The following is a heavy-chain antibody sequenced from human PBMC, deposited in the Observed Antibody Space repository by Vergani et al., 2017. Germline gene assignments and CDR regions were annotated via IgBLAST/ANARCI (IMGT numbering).Heavy chain of an antibody. CDR1: GGSISSGSYY. V-gene: IGHV4-61*02. CDR2: FYTGGGT. J-gene: IGHJ6*02. D-gene: IGHD3-10*01. Sequence: QVQLQESGPGLVRPSQTLSLTCTVSGGSISSGSYYWSWFRQPAGKGLEWIGRFYTGGGTSYNPSLKSRVTISVDTSKNQFSLQLSSVTAADTAVYYCAGYGSGSYYKSRGYYYGMDVWGQGTTVTVSS. CDR3: AGYGSGSYYKSRGYYYGMDV.